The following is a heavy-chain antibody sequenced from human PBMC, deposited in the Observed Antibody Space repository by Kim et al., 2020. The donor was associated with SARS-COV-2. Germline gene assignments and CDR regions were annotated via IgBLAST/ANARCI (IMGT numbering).Heavy chain of an antibody. J-gene: IGHJ6*02. V-gene: IGHV3-66*01. D-gene: IGHD2-15*01. CDR3: ASTPYYYYGMDV. Sequence: YYADSVKGRFTNSRDNAKNTLYLQMNSLRAEDTAVYYCASTPYYYYGMDVWGQGTTVTVSS.